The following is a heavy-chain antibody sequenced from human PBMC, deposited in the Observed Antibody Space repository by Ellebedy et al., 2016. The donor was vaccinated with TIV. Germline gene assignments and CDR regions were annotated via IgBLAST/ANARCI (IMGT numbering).Heavy chain of an antibody. V-gene: IGHV3-7*01. CDR2: IKEDGSNK. CDR1: GFTFSTYW. D-gene: IGHD4-11*01. CDR3: ARGSQESNSGMDV. J-gene: IGHJ6*02. Sequence: GESLKISCAASGFTFSTYWMYWVRQAPGKGLEWVASIKEDGSNKHYVDSVKGRFTISRDNAKNTLYLQMNSLRAEDTAVYYCARGSQESNSGMDVWGQGTTVTVSS.